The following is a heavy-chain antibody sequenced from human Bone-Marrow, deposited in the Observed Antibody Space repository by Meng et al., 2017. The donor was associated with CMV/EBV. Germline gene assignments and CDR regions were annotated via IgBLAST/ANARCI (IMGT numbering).Heavy chain of an antibody. CDR2: IYSGGST. Sequence: GESLKISCAASGFTFSSYAMSWVRQAPGKGLEWVSVIYSGGSTYYADSVKGRFTISRDNSKNTLYLQMNSLRAEDTAVYYCARDLEGGSSWGQGTLVTVSS. D-gene: IGHD6-13*01. CDR1: GFTFSSYA. J-gene: IGHJ5*02. CDR3: ARDLEGGSS. V-gene: IGHV3-53*01.